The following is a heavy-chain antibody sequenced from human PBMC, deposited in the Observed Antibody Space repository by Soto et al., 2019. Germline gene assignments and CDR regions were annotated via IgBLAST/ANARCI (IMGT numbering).Heavy chain of an antibody. D-gene: IGHD3-3*01. CDR2: INAGNGNT. CDR1: GYTFTSYA. V-gene: IGHV1-3*01. Sequence: ASVKVSCKASGYTFTSYAMHWVRQAPGQRLEWMGWINAGNGNTKYSQKFQGRVTITRDTSASTAYMELSSLRSEDTAVYYCARDPTKGDVLSALPPYYYLMYAWGKGTTVPVAS. CDR3: ARDPTKGDVLSALPPYYYLMYA. J-gene: IGHJ6*03.